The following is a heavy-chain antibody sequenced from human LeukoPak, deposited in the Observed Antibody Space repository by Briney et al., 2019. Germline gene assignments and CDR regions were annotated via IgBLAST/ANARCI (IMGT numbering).Heavy chain of an antibody. J-gene: IGHJ4*02. Sequence: PSETLSLTCTVSGGSISSYYWSWIRQPPGKGLEWIGYIYYSGSTNYNPSLKSRVTISVDTSKNQFSLKLSSVTAADTAMYYCASFPGYIKPSDYWGQGTLVTVSS. V-gene: IGHV4-59*01. CDR2: IYYSGST. CDR3: ASFPGYIKPSDY. CDR1: GGSISSYY. D-gene: IGHD3-16*02.